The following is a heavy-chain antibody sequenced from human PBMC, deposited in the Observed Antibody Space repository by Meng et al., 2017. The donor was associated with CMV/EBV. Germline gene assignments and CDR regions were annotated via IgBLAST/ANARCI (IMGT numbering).Heavy chain of an antibody. Sequence: LTCAVYGGSFSGYYWSWIRQPPGKGLEWIGEINHSGSTNYNPSLKSRVTISVDMSKNQFSLKLSSVTAADTAVYYCARFGELEWFDPWGQGTLVTVSS. CDR2: INHSGST. D-gene: IGHD3-10*01. V-gene: IGHV4-34*01. CDR1: GGSFSGYY. CDR3: ARFGELEWFDP. J-gene: IGHJ5*02.